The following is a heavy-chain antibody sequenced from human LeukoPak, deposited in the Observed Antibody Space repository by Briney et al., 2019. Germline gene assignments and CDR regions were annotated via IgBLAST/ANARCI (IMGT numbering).Heavy chain of an antibody. D-gene: IGHD3-22*01. CDR3: ARDSLSPHYYDSSGWPDY. J-gene: IGHJ4*02. CDR1: GYTFTSYA. Sequence: ASVKVSCKASGYTFTSYAMHWVRQAPGQRLEWMGWINAGNGNTKYSQKFQGRVTITRDTSASTAYMELSSLRSEDTAVYYCARDSLSPHYYDSSGWPDYWGQGTLVTVSS. CDR2: INAGNGNT. V-gene: IGHV1-3*01.